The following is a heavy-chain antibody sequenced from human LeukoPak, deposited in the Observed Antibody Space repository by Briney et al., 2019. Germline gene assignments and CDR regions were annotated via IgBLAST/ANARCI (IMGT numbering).Heavy chain of an antibody. CDR1: GGSISSGGYP. CDR3: ARGYCSSTSCHRNWYFDL. J-gene: IGHJ2*01. CDR2: IYHSGST. V-gene: IGHV4-30-2*01. Sequence: PSQTLSLTCAVSGGSISSGGYPWSWIRQPPGKGLEWIGYIYHSGSTYYNPSLKSRVTISVDRSKNQFSLKLSSVTAADTAVYYCARGYCSSTSCHRNWYFDLWGRGTLVTVSS. D-gene: IGHD2-2*01.